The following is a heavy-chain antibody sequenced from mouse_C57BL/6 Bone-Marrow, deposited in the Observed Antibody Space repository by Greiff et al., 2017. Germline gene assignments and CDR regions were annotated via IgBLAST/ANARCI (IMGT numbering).Heavy chain of an antibody. J-gene: IGHJ2*01. Sequence: VQLQQSGAELVRPGTSVKVSCKASGYAFTNYLIEWVKQRPGQGLEWIGVINPGSGGTNYNEKLKGKATLTADKSSSTAYMQLSSLTSEDSAVYFCARGMLGYFDYWGQGTTLTVSS. CDR2: INPGSGGT. CDR1: GYAFTNYL. V-gene: IGHV1-54*01. D-gene: IGHD4-1*01. CDR3: ARGMLGYFDY.